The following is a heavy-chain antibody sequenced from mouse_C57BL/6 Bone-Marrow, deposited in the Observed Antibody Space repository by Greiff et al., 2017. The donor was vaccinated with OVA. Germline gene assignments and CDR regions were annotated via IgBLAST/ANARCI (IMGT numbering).Heavy chain of an antibody. J-gene: IGHJ2*01. CDR2: ISSGGSYT. Sequence: EVQLQQSGGDLVKPGGSLKLSCAASGFTFSSYGMSWVRQTPDQRLEWVATISSGGSYTYYPDSVKGRFTISRDNAKNTLYLQMSSLKSEDTAMYYCARSRDYFDYWGQGTTLTVSS. V-gene: IGHV5-6*01. CDR3: ARSRDYFDY. CDR1: GFTFSSYG.